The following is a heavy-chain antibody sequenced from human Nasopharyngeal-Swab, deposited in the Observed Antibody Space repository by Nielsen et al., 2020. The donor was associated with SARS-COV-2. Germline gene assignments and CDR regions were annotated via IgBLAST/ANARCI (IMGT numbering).Heavy chain of an antibody. D-gene: IGHD6-13*01. CDR2: INPNSGGT. V-gene: IGHV1-2*06. Sequence: ASVKVSCKASGYTFTGYYMHWVRQAPGQGLEWMGRINPNSGGTNYAQKFQGRVTMTRDTSISTAYMELSRLRSDDTAVYYCARDSPYSSSWYTDAFDIWGQGTTVTVSS. CDR3: ARDSPYSSSWYTDAFDI. CDR1: GYTFTGYY. J-gene: IGHJ3*02.